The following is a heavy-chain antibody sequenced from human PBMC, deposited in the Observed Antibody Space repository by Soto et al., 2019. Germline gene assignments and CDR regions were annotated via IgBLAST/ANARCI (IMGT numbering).Heavy chain of an antibody. Sequence: GGSLRLSCAASGFTFSSYSMNWVRQAPGKGLEWVSSISSSSSYIYYADSVKGRFTISRDNAKNSLYLQMNSLRAEDTAVYYCARDPRYYDSSGPVDYWGQGTLVTVSS. D-gene: IGHD3-22*01. CDR2: ISSSSSYI. J-gene: IGHJ4*02. V-gene: IGHV3-21*01. CDR3: ARDPRYYDSSGPVDY. CDR1: GFTFSSYS.